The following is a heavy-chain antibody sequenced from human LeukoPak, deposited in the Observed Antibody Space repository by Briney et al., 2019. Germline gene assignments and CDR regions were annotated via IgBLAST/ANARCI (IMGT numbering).Heavy chain of an antibody. J-gene: IGHJ4*02. CDR2: INPNSGGT. V-gene: IGHV1-2*02. Sequence: GASVKVSCKASGYTFTGYYMHWVRQAPGQGLEWMGWINPNSGGTNYAQKFQGRVTMTRDTSISTAYMELSRLRSDDTAVYYCARARATYYYGSGSYYWAYWGQGTLVTVSS. D-gene: IGHD3-10*01. CDR1: GYTFTGYY. CDR3: ARARATYYYGSGSYYWAY.